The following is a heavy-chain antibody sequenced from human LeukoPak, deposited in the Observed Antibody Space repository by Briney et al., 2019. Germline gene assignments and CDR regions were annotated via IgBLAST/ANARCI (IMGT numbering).Heavy chain of an antibody. J-gene: IGHJ1*01. D-gene: IGHD1-1*01. V-gene: IGHV3-21*01. CDR2: ISRSSRHV. CDR3: VRDLMGSGSTTAYLHH. CDR1: GFTFSDYS. Sequence: GGSLRLSCAASGFTFSDYSMNWVRQAPGKGLEWVSSISRSSRHVYYAGSVKGRFSISRDNAKNSLYLQMNSLRAEDMAVYFCVRDLMGSGSTTAYLHHWGQGTLVTVSS.